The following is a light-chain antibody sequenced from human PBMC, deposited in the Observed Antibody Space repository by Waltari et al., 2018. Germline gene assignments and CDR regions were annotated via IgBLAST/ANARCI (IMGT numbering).Light chain of an antibody. CDR1: QSISSY. CDR2: AAS. V-gene: IGKV1-39*01. CDR3: QQSYSTWT. Sequence: DIQMTQSPSSLSASVGDSVTITCRASQSISSYLNWYQQKPGKAPKLLIYAASNLQSGVPSRFSGSGSGTDFTLTISSLQPEDFASYYCQQSYSTWTFGQGTKVEIK. J-gene: IGKJ1*01.